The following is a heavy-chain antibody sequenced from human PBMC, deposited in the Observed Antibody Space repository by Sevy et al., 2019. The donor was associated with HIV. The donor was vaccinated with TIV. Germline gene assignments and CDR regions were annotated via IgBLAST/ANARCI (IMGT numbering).Heavy chain of an antibody. Sequence: SETLSLTCTLSGGSISSGGYYWSWIRQLPGKGLEWIGFLYNSGSTFYNPSLQSRVTISVDTSKNQFSLKLSSVTAADTAVYYCARDEDYYGMDVWGQGTTVTVSS. J-gene: IGHJ6*02. V-gene: IGHV4-31*03. CDR3: ARDEDYYGMDV. CDR2: LYNSGST. CDR1: GGSISSGGYY.